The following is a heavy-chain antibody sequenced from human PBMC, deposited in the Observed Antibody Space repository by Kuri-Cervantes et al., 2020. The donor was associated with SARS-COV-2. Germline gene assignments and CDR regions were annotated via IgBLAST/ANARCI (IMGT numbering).Heavy chain of an antibody. CDR3: ARGELGISDY. CDR2: ISSSSSYI. D-gene: IGHD7-27*01. J-gene: IGHJ4*02. V-gene: IGHV3-21*01. Sequence: GESLKISCAASGFTFSSYSMNWVRQAPGKGLEWVSSISSSSSYIYCADSVKGRFTISRDNAKNSLYLQMNSLRAEDTAVYYCARGELGISDYWGQGTLVTVSS. CDR1: GFTFSSYS.